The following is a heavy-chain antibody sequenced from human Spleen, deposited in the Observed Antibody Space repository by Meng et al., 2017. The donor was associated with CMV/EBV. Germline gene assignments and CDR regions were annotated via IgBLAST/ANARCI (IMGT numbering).Heavy chain of an antibody. CDR1: GYTFCIYV. CDR3: ARDSFTLIGVVPLDY. V-gene: IGHV1-18*01. Sequence: YGYTFCIYVITWMRPAPGRVLEYMGWISGYNGDTNYAQKFQGRVTMTTDISPITVYMELRSLRSGDTAVYYCARDSFTLIGVVPLDYWGQGPLVTVS. CDR2: ISGYNGDT. J-gene: IGHJ4*02. D-gene: IGHD3-3*01.